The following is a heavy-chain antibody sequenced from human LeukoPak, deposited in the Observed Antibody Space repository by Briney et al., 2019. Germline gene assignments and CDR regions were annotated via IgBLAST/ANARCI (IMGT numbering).Heavy chain of an antibody. CDR1: GFTFSCYA. CDR2: ISDSGGLT. Sequence: GRSLRLSCAASGFTFSCYAMSWVRQAPGKGLEWVADISDSGGLTHYADSVKGRFTISRDNSNNTLYLQVNSLRAEDTAVYYCAKGKVQQWGVPEYWGQGTLLTVSS. J-gene: IGHJ4*02. V-gene: IGHV3-23*01. CDR3: AKGKVQQWGVPEY. D-gene: IGHD1-26*01.